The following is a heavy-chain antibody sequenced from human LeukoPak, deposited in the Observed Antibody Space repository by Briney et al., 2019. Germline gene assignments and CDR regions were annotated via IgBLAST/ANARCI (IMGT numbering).Heavy chain of an antibody. CDR2: IYHSGTT. V-gene: IGHV4-31*03. CDR3: ARSTFADPGAFDI. D-gene: IGHD4-11*01. Sequence: PSQTLSLTCTVSGGSTSSGGYYWTWIRQHPGRGLEWIGYIYHSGTTFYNPSLKSRVSMSVDTSKNQFSLKLNSVTAADTAVYLCARSTFADPGAFDIWGPGAMVTVSS. J-gene: IGHJ3*02. CDR1: GGSTSSGGYY.